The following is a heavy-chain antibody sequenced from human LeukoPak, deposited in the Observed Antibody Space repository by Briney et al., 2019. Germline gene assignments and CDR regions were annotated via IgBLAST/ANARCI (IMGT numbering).Heavy chain of an antibody. CDR2: INPNSGDT. J-gene: IGHJ3*01. CDR1: GYTFTAYY. CDR3: ARVDSGHDYGPS. D-gene: IGHD5-12*01. V-gene: IGHV1-2*06. Sequence: VASVKVSCKGPGYTFTAYYMHWVRQVPGQGLEWMGRINPNSGDTDHAQKFQGRVIMTRDTSISTAYMEVSRLRSDDTAVYYCARVDSGHDYGPSWGQGTTVTVSS.